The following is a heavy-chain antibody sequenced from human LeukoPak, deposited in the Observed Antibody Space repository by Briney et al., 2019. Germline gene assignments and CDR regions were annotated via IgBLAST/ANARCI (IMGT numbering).Heavy chain of an antibody. J-gene: IGHJ4*02. CDR1: GFTFSCCA. Sequence: GGSLRLSCAASGFTFSCCAIHWVRQAPGRGLEWVAVISSDENTKFYADSVKGRFTVYRDNSKKTVWLQMNSLRAEDTAEYYCAKKGGSSGRYDYLDYWGQGTLVTVSS. CDR3: AKKGGSSGRYDYLDY. D-gene: IGHD6-19*01. CDR2: ISSDENTK. V-gene: IGHV3-30-3*02.